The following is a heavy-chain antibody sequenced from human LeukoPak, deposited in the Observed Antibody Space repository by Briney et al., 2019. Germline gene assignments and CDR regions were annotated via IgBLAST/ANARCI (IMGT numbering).Heavy chain of an antibody. Sequence: PSQTLSLTCTVSGGSISSGGYYWSWIRQHPGKGLEWIGYIYYSGSTYYNPSLKSRVTISVDTSKNQFSLKLSSVTAADTAMYYCAREGYYDSSGYSDYWGQGTLVTVSS. CDR2: IYYSGST. CDR1: GGSISSGGYY. J-gene: IGHJ4*02. D-gene: IGHD3-22*01. V-gene: IGHV4-31*03. CDR3: AREGYYDSSGYSDY.